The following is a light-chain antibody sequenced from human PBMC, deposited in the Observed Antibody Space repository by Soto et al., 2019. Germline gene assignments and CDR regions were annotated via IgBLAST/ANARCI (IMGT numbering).Light chain of an antibody. CDR3: SSYTTSNTRQIV. Sequence: SALTQPASVSGSPGQSITISCTGTSSDVGGYNYVSWYQHHPGKAPKLIIFDVSNRPSGVSNPFSGAKSANTASLTISALQPEDEADYYCSSYTTSNTRQIVFGTGTKLTVL. CDR1: SSDVGGYNY. J-gene: IGLJ1*01. V-gene: IGLV2-14*03. CDR2: DVS.